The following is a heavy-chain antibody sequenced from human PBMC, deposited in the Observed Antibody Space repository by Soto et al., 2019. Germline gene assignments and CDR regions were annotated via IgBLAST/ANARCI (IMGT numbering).Heavy chain of an antibody. CDR3: ARDPSIRSPPDY. V-gene: IGHV3-11*05. Sequence: QVQLVESGGGSVKPGGSLRLSCAASGFTFNDYYMTWIRQAPGTGLEWVSYISSTGSYTKYADSVKGRFTISRDNAKNSLYLQMDSLRDEDTGIYYCARDPSIRSPPDYWGRGTQVTVSS. D-gene: IGHD3-3*02. CDR2: ISSTGSYT. J-gene: IGHJ4*02. CDR1: GFTFNDYY.